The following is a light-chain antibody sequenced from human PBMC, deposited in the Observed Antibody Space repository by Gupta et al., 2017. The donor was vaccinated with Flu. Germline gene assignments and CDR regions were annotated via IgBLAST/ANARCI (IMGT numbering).Light chain of an antibody. CDR2: KAS. V-gene: IGKV1-5*03. Sequence: DIQMTQSPSTLSASVGDRVTITCRASQSISSWLDWYQQKPGKAPKLLIYKASSLESGVPSRFSGSGSGTEFTLTISSLQPDDFATYYCQQDYSYPWTFGQGTKLEIK. J-gene: IGKJ1*01. CDR3: QQDYSYPWT. CDR1: QSISSW.